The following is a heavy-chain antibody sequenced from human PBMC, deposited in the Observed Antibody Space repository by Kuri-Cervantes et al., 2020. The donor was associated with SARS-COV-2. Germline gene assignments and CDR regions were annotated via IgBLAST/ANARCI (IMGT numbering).Heavy chain of an antibody. D-gene: IGHD5-24*01. CDR3: ARDHRDGYNWSSFFGGMDV. Sequence: GESLKISCAASGCTFSSYAMHWVRQAPGKGLEWVAVISYDGSNKYYADSVKGRFTISRDNSKNTLYLQMNSLRAEDTAVYYCARDHRDGYNWSSFFGGMDVWAQGPTVTVSS. V-gene: IGHV3-30-3*01. J-gene: IGHJ6*02. CDR1: GCTFSSYA. CDR2: ISYDGSNK.